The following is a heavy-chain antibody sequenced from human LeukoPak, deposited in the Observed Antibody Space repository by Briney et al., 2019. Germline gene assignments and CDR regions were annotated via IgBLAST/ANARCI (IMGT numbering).Heavy chain of an antibody. Sequence: PSEILSLTCAVTGYFISSSHRWGWIRQPPGKGLEWIGYIYYSGSTYYNPSLKSRVTISVDTSKNQFSLKLSSVTAADTAVYYCARGGDWLFDYWGQGILVTVSS. CDR1: GYFISSSHR. D-gene: IGHD2-21*02. CDR3: ARGGDWLFDY. J-gene: IGHJ4*02. CDR2: IYYSGST. V-gene: IGHV4-28*03.